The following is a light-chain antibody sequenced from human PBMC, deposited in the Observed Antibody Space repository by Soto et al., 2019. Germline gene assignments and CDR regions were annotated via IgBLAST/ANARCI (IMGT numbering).Light chain of an antibody. CDR2: KAS. CDR1: QSISSW. V-gene: IGKV1-5*03. Sequence: DIQMTQSPSTLSASVGDRVTITCRASQSISSWLAWYQQKPGKAPKLLIYKASSLESGVPSRFSGSGSGSEFTLTISSLQPDDFATYYCQQYNSYSLTFGGGTKVEIK. J-gene: IGKJ4*01. CDR3: QQYNSYSLT.